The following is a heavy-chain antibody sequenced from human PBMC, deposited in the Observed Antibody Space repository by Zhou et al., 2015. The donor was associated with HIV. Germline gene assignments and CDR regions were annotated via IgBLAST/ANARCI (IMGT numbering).Heavy chain of an antibody. V-gene: IGHV3-15*05. CDR2: IKSKIDGGTT. D-gene: IGHD5-12*01. J-gene: IGHJ6*03. Sequence: EVQLGESGGGLVKPGGSLRLSCAASGFTFSHAWMSWVRQAPGKGLEWLGRIKSKIDGGTTNYAAPVKGTLTISRDDSKNTLYLQMNSLQTEDTAVYYCATDRRGYHMDVWGKGTAVIVSS. CDR3: ATDRRGYHMDV. CDR1: GFTFSHAW.